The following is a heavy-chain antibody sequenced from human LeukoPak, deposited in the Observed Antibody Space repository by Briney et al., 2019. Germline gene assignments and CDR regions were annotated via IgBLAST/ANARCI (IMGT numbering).Heavy chain of an antibody. J-gene: IGHJ4*02. CDR2: IRYDGSNK. CDR3: AKGSSEHYYDSSGYYYFLDY. V-gene: IGHV3-30*02. CDR1: GFTFSSYG. Sequence: GGSLRLSCAASGFTFSSYGMHWVRQAPGKGLEWVAFIRYDGSNKYYADSVKGRFTISRDNSKNTLYLQMNSLRAEDTAVYYCAKGSSEHYYDSSGYYYFLDYWGQGTLVTVSS. D-gene: IGHD3-22*01.